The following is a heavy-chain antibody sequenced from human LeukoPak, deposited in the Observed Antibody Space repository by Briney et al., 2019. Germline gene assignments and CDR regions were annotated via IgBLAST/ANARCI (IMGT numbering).Heavy chain of an antibody. CDR1: GGSFSGCY. D-gene: IGHD3-10*01. V-gene: IGHV4-34*01. J-gene: IGHJ4*02. CDR2: INHSGST. CDR3: ARGRITMVRGVIFDY. Sequence: PSETLSLTCAVYGGSFSGCYWSWIRQPPGKGLEWNGEINHSGSTNYNPSLKSRVTISVDTSKNQFSLKLSSVTAADTAVYYCARGRITMVRGVIFDYWGQGTLVTVSS.